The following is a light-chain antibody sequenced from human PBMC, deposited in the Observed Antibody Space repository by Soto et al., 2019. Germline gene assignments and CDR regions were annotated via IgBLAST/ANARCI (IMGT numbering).Light chain of an antibody. CDR3: QQSYSTPIT. CDR2: FAS. V-gene: IGKV3-15*01. Sequence: EVVMTQSPATLSVSPGERATLSCRASQSVRSNLAWYQQKPGQAPRLLIYFASTRASGIPARFSGSGSGTDFTLTISSLQSEDFATYYCQQSYSTPITFGQGTRLEIK. CDR1: QSVRSN. J-gene: IGKJ5*01.